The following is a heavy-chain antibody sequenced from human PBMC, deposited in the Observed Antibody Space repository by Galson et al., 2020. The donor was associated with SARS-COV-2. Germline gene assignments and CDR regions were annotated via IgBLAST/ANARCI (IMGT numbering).Heavy chain of an antibody. V-gene: IGHV1-2*02. J-gene: IGHJ6*02. CDR2: INPNTGVT. D-gene: IGHD3-16*01. Sequence: ASVKVSCKASGYMFNFYYMHWVRQAPGQGPEYMGCINPNTGVTHYAQKFHGRVTMTRDTSLSTGYMELSSLTSDDSAVYYCARDLLESRGRTYDLRGQGTTVTVSS. CDR3: ARDLLESRGRTYDL. CDR1: GYMFNFYY.